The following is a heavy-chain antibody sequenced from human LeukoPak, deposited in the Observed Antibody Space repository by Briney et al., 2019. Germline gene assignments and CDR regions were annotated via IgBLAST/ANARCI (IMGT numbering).Heavy chain of an antibody. Sequence: GGSLRLSCAASGFTFADYAMHWVRQAPGKGLEWVSGISWNGGTIGYADSVKGRFTISRDNAKNSLYLQMNSLRAEDTALYYCAKDIWQQLALFDYWGQGTLVTVSS. V-gene: IGHV3-9*01. CDR3: AKDIWQQLALFDY. CDR2: ISWNGGTI. D-gene: IGHD6-13*01. CDR1: GFTFADYA. J-gene: IGHJ4*02.